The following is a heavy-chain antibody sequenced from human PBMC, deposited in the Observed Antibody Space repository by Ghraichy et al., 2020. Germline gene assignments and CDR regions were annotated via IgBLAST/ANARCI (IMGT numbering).Heavy chain of an antibody. CDR2: LSGGGDRA. J-gene: IGHJ5*02. D-gene: IGHD3-10*01. V-gene: IGHV3-23*01. CDR1: GFTFRSFA. Sequence: GGSLRLSCAASGFTFRSFAMSWVRQVPGKGLEWVSGLSGGGDRAYYSDSVKGRFTISRDNSKSTVYLQMNSLRAEDTALYYCTKGDQNSVRGHTPQSWGRGTLVTVSS. CDR3: TKGDQNSVRGHTPQS.